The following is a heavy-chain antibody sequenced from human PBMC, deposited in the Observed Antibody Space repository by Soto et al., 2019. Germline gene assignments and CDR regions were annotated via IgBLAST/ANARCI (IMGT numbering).Heavy chain of an antibody. D-gene: IGHD3-3*01. V-gene: IGHV3-30*18. CDR1: GFTFSSYG. J-gene: IGHJ6*02. CDR2: ISYDGSNK. CDR3: AKELTITILLRQHLYYGMDV. Sequence: QVQLVESGGGVVQPGRSLRLSCAASGFTFSSYGMHWVRQAPGKGLEWVAVISYDGSNKYYADSVKGRFTISRDNSKNTLYLKMNSLRAEDTAVYYCAKELTITILLRQHLYYGMDVWGQGTTVTVSS.